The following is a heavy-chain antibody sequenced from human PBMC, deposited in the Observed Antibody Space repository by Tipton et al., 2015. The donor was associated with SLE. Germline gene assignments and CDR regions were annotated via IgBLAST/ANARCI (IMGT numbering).Heavy chain of an antibody. J-gene: IGHJ4*02. CDR3: ARVGQQLSLGYLDY. CDR1: GFTFSSFS. Sequence: SLRLSCAGSGFTFSSFSMNWVRQAPGKGLEWVSSISRTNSYIYYADSVKGRFTISRDNAENSLYLQMNSLRAEDTAVYYCARVGQQLSLGYLDYWGQGILVTVSS. D-gene: IGHD6-13*01. CDR2: ISRTNSYI. V-gene: IGHV3-21*01.